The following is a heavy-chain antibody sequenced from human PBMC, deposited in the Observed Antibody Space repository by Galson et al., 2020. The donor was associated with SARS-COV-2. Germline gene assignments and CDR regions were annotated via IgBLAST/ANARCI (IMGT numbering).Heavy chain of an antibody. J-gene: IGHJ3*02. CDR2: IYYSGST. CDR3: ARDAFVLLSYGSGGYAFDI. V-gene: IGHV4-31*03. Sequence: ASETLSLTCTVSGGSISSGGYYWSWIRQHPGKGLEWIGYIYYSGSTYYNPSLKSRVTISVDTSKNQFSLKLSSVTAADTAVYSCARDAFVLLSYGSGGYAFDIWGQGTMVTVSS. CDR1: GGSISSGGYY. D-gene: IGHD3-10*01.